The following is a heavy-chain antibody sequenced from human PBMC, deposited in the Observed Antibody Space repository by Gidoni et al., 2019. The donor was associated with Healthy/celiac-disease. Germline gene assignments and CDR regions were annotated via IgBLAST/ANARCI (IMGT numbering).Heavy chain of an antibody. CDR1: GFTFSDHY. CDR2: TRNKANSYTT. CDR3: ARGYYDSSGYYAAFDI. D-gene: IGHD3-22*01. J-gene: IGHJ3*02. V-gene: IGHV3-72*01. Sequence: EVQLVESGGGLVQPGGSLRLSCAASGFTFSDHYMDWVRQAPGKGLEWVGRTRNKANSYTTEYAASVKGRFTISRDDSKNSLYLQMNSLKTEDTAVYYCARGYYDSSGYYAAFDIWGQGTMVTVSS.